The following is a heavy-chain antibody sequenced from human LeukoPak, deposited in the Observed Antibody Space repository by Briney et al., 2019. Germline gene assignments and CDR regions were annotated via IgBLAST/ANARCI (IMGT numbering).Heavy chain of an antibody. CDR3: AKGGSARVFDY. CDR2: IKHDGSEK. Sequence: GGSLRLSCAASGFIFTNYFMSWVRQAPGKGLEWVASIKHDGSEKYYVDSVRGRFTISRDNTMNSLYLQMSSLRAEDTAVYYCAKGGSARVFDYWGQGTLVTVSS. J-gene: IGHJ4*02. D-gene: IGHD6-25*01. CDR1: GFIFTNYF. V-gene: IGHV3-7*01.